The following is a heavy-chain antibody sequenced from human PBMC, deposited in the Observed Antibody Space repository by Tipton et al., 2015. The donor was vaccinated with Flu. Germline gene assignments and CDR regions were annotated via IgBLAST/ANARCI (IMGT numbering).Heavy chain of an antibody. Sequence: TLSLTCAVYGGSFSGYYWSWIRQPPGKGLEWIGEINHSGSTNYNPSLKSRVTISVDTSKNQFSLKLSSVTAADTAVYYCARRTKGTMVRGVIVNWFDPWDQGTLVTVSS. D-gene: IGHD3-10*01. V-gene: IGHV4-34*01. CDR2: INHSGST. J-gene: IGHJ5*02. CDR3: ARRTKGTMVRGVIVNWFDP. CDR1: GGSFSGYY.